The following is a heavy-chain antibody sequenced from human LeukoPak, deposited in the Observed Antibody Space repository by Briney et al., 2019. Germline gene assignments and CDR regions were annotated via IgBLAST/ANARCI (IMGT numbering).Heavy chain of an antibody. D-gene: IGHD2-2*02. CDR3: AREGIVVVPAAIGESYSSSSRGFDY. CDR1: GGTFSGYA. Sequence: GASVKVSCKASGGTFSGYAISWVRQAPGQGLEWMGGIIPIFGTANYAQKFQGRVTITTDESTSTAYMELSSLRSEDTAVYYCAREGIVVVPAAIGESYSSSSRGFDYWGQGTLVTVSS. J-gene: IGHJ4*02. V-gene: IGHV1-69*05. CDR2: IIPIFGTA.